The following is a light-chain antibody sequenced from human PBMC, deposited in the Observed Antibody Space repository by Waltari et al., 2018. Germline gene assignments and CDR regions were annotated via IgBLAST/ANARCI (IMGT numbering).Light chain of an antibody. J-gene: IGLJ2*01. Sequence: QSVLTQPPSVSGAPGQRVTIPCTGSSSNIGAGYDVHWYQQLPGTAPKLLIYGNSNRPSGVPDRFSGSKSGTSASLAITGLQAEDEADYYCQSYDSSAEEVFGGGTKLTVL. V-gene: IGLV1-40*01. CDR3: QSYDSSAEEV. CDR1: SSNIGAGYD. CDR2: GNS.